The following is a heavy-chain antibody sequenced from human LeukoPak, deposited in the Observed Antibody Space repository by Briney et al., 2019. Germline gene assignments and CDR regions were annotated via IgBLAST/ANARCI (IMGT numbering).Heavy chain of an antibody. CDR2: IYYSGST. D-gene: IGHD6-19*01. CDR3: ARANGWPTYYFDY. J-gene: IGHJ4*02. V-gene: IGHV4-59*06. Sequence: SETLSLTCTVSGVSISTYYWNWIRQPPGKGLEWIGYIYYSGSTYYNPSLKSRVTISVDTSKNQFSLKLSSVTAADTAVYYCARANGWPTYYFDYWGQGTLVTVSS. CDR1: GVSISTYY.